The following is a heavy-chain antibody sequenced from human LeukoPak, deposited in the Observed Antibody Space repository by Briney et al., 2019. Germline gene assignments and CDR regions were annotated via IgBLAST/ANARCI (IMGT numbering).Heavy chain of an antibody. V-gene: IGHV3-11*01. J-gene: IGHJ6*02. Sequence: GGSLRLSCAASGFTFSDYYMGWIRQAPGKGLEWVSYISSSGSTIYYADSVKGRFTISRDNAKNSLYLQMNSLRAEDTAVYYCARDTAMAPYYYYGMDVWGQGTTVTVSS. CDR2: ISSSGSTI. CDR3: ARDTAMAPYYYYGMDV. CDR1: GFTFSDYY. D-gene: IGHD5-18*01.